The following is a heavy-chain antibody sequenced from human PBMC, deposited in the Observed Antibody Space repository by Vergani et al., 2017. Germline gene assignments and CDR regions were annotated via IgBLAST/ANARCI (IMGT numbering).Heavy chain of an antibody. CDR3: ARDPNPHYYDSSGYSDY. CDR2: INPNSGGT. Sequence: QVQLVQSGAEVKKPGASVKVSCKASGYTFTGYYMHWVRQAPGQGLEWMGWINPNSGGTNYAQKFQGRVTMTRDTSISTAYMELSRLRSGDTAVYYCARDPNPHYYDSSGYSDYWGQGTLVTVSS. CDR1: GYTFTGYY. J-gene: IGHJ4*02. D-gene: IGHD3-22*01. V-gene: IGHV1-2*02.